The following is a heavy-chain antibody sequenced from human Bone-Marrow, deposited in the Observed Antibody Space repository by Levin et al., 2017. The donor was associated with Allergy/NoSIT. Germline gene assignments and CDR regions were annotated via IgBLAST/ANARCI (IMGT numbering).Heavy chain of an antibody. J-gene: IGHJ4*02. CDR3: ARAPTRGYSGYDTGPDY. Sequence: GESLKISCKASGYTFTSYGISWVRQAPGQGLEWMGWISAYNGNTNYAQKLQGRVTMTTDTSTSTAYMELRSLRSDDTAVYYCARAPTRGYSGYDTGPDYWGQGTLVTVSA. CDR1: GYTFTSYG. CDR2: ISAYNGNT. D-gene: IGHD5-12*01. V-gene: IGHV1-18*01.